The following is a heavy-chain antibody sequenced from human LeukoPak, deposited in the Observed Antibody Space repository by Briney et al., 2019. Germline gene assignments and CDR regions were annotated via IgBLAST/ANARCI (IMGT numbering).Heavy chain of an antibody. CDR1: GFTFSSYA. CDR2: ISYDGSNK. CDR3: ARDPIAVAGNTGYFDY. V-gene: IGHV3-30*04. D-gene: IGHD6-19*01. Sequence: GGSLRLSCAAPGFTFSSYAMHWVRQAPGKGLEWVAVISYDGSNKYYADTVKGRFTLPRDNSKNTLYLQMNSLRADDTAVYYCARDPIAVAGNTGYFDYWGQGTLVTVSS. J-gene: IGHJ4*02.